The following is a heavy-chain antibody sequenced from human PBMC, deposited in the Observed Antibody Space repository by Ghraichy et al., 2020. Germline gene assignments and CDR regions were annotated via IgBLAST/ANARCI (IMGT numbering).Heavy chain of an antibody. CDR2: ISNNGDNT. J-gene: IGHJ4*02. Sequence: GGSLRLSCAASGFTFSSYVMHWVRQAPGKGLEYVSAISNNGDNTYYTNSVKGRFTISRDNSKNTLYLQMGSLRAEDMAVYYCARDRYCSSTSCYADLTYWGQGTLVTVSS. CDR3: ARDRYCSSTSCYADLTY. CDR1: GFTFSSYV. D-gene: IGHD2-2*01. V-gene: IGHV3-64*01.